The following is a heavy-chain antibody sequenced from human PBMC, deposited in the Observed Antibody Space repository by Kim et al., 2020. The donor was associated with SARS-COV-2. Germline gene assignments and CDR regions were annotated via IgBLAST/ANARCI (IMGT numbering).Heavy chain of an antibody. J-gene: IGHJ4*02. CDR3: ARELYDYVWGSYRYFDY. Sequence: GGSLRLSCAASGFTFSSYAMHWVRQAPGKGLEWVAVISYDGSNKYYADSVKGRFTISRDNSKNTLYLQMNSLRAEDTAVYYCARELYDYVWGSYRYFDYWGQGTLVTVSS. D-gene: IGHD3-16*02. CDR2: ISYDGSNK. CDR1: GFTFSSYA. V-gene: IGHV3-30*04.